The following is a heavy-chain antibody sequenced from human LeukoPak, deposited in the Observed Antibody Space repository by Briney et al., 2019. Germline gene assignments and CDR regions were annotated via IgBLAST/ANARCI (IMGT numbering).Heavy chain of an antibody. CDR2: ISGSGGST. Sequence: GGSLRLSCAASGFTFSSYAMSWIRQAPGKGLEWVSAISGSGGSTYYADSVKGRFTISRDNSKNTLYLQMNSLRAEDTAVYYCAKDPSYYYDSSGYYPWYFDYWGQGTTVTVSS. V-gene: IGHV3-23*01. D-gene: IGHD3-22*01. CDR3: AKDPSYYYDSSGYYPWYFDY. J-gene: IGHJ4*03. CDR1: GFTFSSYA.